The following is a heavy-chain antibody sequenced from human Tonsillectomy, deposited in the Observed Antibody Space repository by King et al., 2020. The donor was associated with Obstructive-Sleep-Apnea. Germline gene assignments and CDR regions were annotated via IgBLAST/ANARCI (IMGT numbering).Heavy chain of an antibody. CDR2: VSNKANGYAT. J-gene: IGHJ4*02. CDR3: TRRTTTTAKGFDS. Sequence: VQLVESGGGLVQPGGSLKLYCAASGFTFSGSTMHWVRQASGKGLEWVGRVSNKANGYATLYAASVKGRVTISRDDSKNTAYLQMNSLKTEDTAVYYCTRRTTTTAKGFDSWGQGTLVTVSS. V-gene: IGHV3-73*01. D-gene: IGHD1-1*01. CDR1: GFTFSGST.